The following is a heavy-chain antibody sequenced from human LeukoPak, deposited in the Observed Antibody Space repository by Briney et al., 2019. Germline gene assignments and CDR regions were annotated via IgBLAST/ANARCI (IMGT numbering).Heavy chain of an antibody. J-gene: IGHJ5*02. CDR2: ISGCGGST. D-gene: IGHD2-2*01. CDR1: GFSFSGYA. V-gene: IGHV3-23*01. Sequence: SGGSLRLSCAASGFSFSGYAMSWVRQAPGKGLEWVSAISGCGGSTYYADSVKGRFTISRDNSKSTLSLQMNSLRAEDTAVYYCAKETAGYCSSTSCPNWFDPWGQGTLVTVSS. CDR3: AKETAGYCSSTSCPNWFDP.